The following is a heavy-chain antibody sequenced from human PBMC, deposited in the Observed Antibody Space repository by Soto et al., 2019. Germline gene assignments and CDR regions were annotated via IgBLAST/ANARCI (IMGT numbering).Heavy chain of an antibody. CDR1: GYTFTGYY. CDR3: ARVLSGNYFYYY. D-gene: IGHD1-26*01. V-gene: IGHV1-2*02. CDR2: INPNSGGT. Sequence: ASVKVSCKACGYTFTGYYMHWVRQAPGQGLEWMGWINPNSGGTNYAQKFQGRVTMTRDTSISTAYMELSRLRSDDTAVYFCARVLSGNYFYYYWFQGTLVTV. J-gene: IGHJ4*02.